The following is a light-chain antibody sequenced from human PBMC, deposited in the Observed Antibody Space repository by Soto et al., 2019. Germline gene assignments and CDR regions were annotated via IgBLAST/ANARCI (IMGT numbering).Light chain of an antibody. J-gene: IGKJ1*01. CDR1: QGISSY. Sequence: IQLTQSPSSLSASVGDRVTITCRASQGISSYLAWYQQKPGKAPKLLIYAASTLKSGVPSRFSGSGSGTEFTLTISSLQPDDFGTYYWQHYNSYSEAFGQGTKVDIK. CDR3: QHYNSYSEA. V-gene: IGKV1-9*01. CDR2: AAS.